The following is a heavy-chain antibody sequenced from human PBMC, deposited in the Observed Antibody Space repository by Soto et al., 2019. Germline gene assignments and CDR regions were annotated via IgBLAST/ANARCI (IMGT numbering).Heavy chain of an antibody. CDR3: AKDSLSTTVVTLYGMDV. J-gene: IGHJ6*02. Sequence: EVQLVESGGGLVQPGRSLRLSCAASGFTFDDYAMHWVRQAPGKGLEWVSGISWNSGSIGYADSVKGRFTISRDNAKNSLYLQMNSLRAEDTALYYCAKDSLSTTVVTLYGMDVWGQGTTVTVSS. D-gene: IGHD4-17*01. CDR2: ISWNSGSI. CDR1: GFTFDDYA. V-gene: IGHV3-9*01.